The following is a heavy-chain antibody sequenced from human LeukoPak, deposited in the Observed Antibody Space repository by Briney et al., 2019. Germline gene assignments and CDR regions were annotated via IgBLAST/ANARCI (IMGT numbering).Heavy chain of an antibody. D-gene: IGHD3-22*01. CDR2: INSCTGNT. CDR1: GYSFTNFP. CDR3: ARGSDYYDSRGYCSD. Sequence: GSSVNVSCKAFGYSFTNFPMHWLRQAPGQRLEWMGWINSCTGNTQYSQKFQGRVTITRDTSASTAYMELSSLGSEDTAVYYCARGSDYYDSRGYCSDWGQGTLVTVSS. J-gene: IGHJ4*02. V-gene: IGHV1-3*01.